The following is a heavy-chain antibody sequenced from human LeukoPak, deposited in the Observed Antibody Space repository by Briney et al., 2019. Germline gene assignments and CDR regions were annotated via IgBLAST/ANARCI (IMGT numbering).Heavy chain of an antibody. V-gene: IGHV3-30*04. CDR2: VSNDGYNE. CDR3: ATGGGSSWFDP. D-gene: IGHD2-15*01. CDR1: GFNFSTYA. Sequence: GGSLRLSCAASGFNFSTYAMHWVRQAPGKGLAWVAVVSNDGYNEYYADSVKGRFTISRDNSNNTLFLQMNSLRGEDTAVYYCATGGGSSWFDPWGQGALVTVSS. J-gene: IGHJ5*02.